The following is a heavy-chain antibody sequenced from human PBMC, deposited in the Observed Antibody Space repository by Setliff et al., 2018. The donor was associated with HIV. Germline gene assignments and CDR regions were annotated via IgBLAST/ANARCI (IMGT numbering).Heavy chain of an antibody. CDR1: GYTFSSYG. CDR3: ARDLGGEHDYADPAYMDV. J-gene: IGHJ6*03. D-gene: IGHD4-17*01. CDR2: ISGFNGKI. V-gene: IGHV1-18*01. Sequence: ASVKVSCKASGYTFSSYGISWVRQAPGQGLEWMGWISGFNGKINYAENFQGRVTLTTDSSASTAHMELWSLTSDDTAVYYCARDLGGEHDYADPAYMDVWGEGTTVTVS.